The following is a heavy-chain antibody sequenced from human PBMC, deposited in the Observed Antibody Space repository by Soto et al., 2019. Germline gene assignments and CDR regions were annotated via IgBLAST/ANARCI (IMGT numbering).Heavy chain of an antibody. V-gene: IGHV6-1*01. D-gene: IGHD6-19*01. CDR3: ARDSTLAVAGTYYYYGMDV. CDR1: GDSVSSNSAA. Sequence: SQTLSLTCAISGDSVSSNSAAWNWIRQSPSRGLEWLGRTYYRSKWYNDYAVSVKSRITINPDTSKNQFSLQLNSVTPEDTAVYYCARDSTLAVAGTYYYYGMDVWGQGTTVTVSS. J-gene: IGHJ6*02. CDR2: TYYRSKWYN.